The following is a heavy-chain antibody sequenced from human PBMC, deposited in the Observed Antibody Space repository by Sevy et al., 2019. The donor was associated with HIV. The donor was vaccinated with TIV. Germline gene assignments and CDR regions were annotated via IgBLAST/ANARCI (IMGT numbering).Heavy chain of an antibody. CDR2: ICDNGSKK. CDR3: ARGGYCTTDVCFGSFDY. CDR1: GFTFRSYG. D-gene: IGHD2-8*01. V-gene: IGHV3-33*01. J-gene: IGHJ4*02. Sequence: GGSLRLSCAASGFTFRSYGMHWVRQAPGKGLEWVAVICDNGSKKYYADSVKDGFTISRDNSKNTLYLQMNSLRAEDTVVYYCARGGYCTTDVCFGSFDYWGRGTLVTVSS.